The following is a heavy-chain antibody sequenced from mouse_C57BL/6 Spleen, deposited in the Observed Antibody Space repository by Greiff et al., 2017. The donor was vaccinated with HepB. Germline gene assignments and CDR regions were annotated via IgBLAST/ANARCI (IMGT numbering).Heavy chain of an antibody. CDR3: AYDYGSSYGYAMDY. J-gene: IGHJ4*01. CDR2: IFPGNGST. CDR1: GYTFTDYY. D-gene: IGHD1-1*01. Sequence: QVQLKESGPELVKPGASVKISCKASGYTFTDYYINWVKQRPGQGLEWIGWIFPGNGSTYYNEKFKGKATITVDKSSSTAYMLLSSLTSEDSAVYFCAYDYGSSYGYAMDYWGQGTSVTVSS. V-gene: IGHV1-75*01.